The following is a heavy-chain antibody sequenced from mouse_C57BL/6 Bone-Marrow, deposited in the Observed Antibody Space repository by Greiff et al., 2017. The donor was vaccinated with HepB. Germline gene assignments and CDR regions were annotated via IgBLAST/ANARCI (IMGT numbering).Heavy chain of an antibody. Sequence: EVQRVESGGDLVKPGGSLKLSCAASGFTFSSYGMSWVRQTPDKRLEWVATISSGGSYTYYPDSVKGRFTISRDKAKNTLYLQMSSRKSEDTAMYYCARHDYGGYFDVGGTGTTGTVSS. J-gene: IGHJ1*03. CDR1: GFTFSSYG. CDR2: ISSGGSYT. V-gene: IGHV5-6*01. D-gene: IGHD1-1*01. CDR3: ARHDYGGYFDV.